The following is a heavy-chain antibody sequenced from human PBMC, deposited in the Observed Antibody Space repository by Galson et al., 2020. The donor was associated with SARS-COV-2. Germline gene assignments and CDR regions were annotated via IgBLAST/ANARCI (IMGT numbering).Heavy chain of an antibody. CDR3: ARHLTLHLVVVTASPAFDF. Sequence: SETLSLTCTVSGGSISSSSYYWGWIRQPPGKGLEWIGSIYYSGSTYYSPSLKSRVTISIDTSKKQFSLKLSSVTAADTAVYYCARHLTLHLVVVTASPAFDFWGQGALVTVSS. D-gene: IGHD2-21*02. CDR1: GGSISSSSYY. CDR2: IYYSGST. V-gene: IGHV4-39*01. J-gene: IGHJ4*02.